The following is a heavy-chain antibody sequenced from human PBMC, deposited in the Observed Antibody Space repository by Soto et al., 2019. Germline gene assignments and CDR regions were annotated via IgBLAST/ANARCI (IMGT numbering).Heavy chain of an antibody. CDR1: GFIFSSYG. CDR3: ARERSQWLGATDAVDI. Sequence: QVQLVESGGGVVQPGRSLRLSCAASGFIFSSYGMHWVRQAPGKGLEWVAVIWYDGSNKYYADSVKGRFTISRDNSKNTLYLQMNSLRAEDTAVYYCARERSQWLGATDAVDIWGQGTMVTVSS. V-gene: IGHV3-33*01. J-gene: IGHJ3*02. D-gene: IGHD6-19*01. CDR2: IWYDGSNK.